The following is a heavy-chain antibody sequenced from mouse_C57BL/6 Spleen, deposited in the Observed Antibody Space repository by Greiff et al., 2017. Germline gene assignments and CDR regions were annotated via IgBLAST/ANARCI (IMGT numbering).Heavy chain of an antibody. V-gene: IGHV1-82*01. Sequence: QVQLQQSGPELVKPGASVKISCKASGYAFSSSWMNWVKQRPGKGLEWIGRIYPGDGDTNYNGKFKGKATLTADKSSSTAYMQLSSLTSEDSAVYFCARETAQAPAWFADWGKGTLVTVSA. D-gene: IGHD3-2*02. CDR3: ARETAQAPAWFAD. J-gene: IGHJ3*01. CDR2: IYPGDGDT. CDR1: GYAFSSSW.